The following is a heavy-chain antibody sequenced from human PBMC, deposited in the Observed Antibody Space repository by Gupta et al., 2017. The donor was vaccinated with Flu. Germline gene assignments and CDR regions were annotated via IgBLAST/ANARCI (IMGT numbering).Heavy chain of an antibody. J-gene: IGHJ2*01. CDR1: GGSISSYY. V-gene: IGHV4-4*09. CDR3: ARPHNWARGPDWFVDL. Sequence: QVQLQESGPGLVKPSETLSLTCNVSGGSISSYYWSWIRQSPGKGLEWIGYIHNSGITNYNPSLKGRATMSGDASKNQLSLILRSVTAADTAVYYCARPHNWARGPDWFVDLWGRGTLVTVSS. CDR2: IHNSGIT. D-gene: IGHD1-20*01.